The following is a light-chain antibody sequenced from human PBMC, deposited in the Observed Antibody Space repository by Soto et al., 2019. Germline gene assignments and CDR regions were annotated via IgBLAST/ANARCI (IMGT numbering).Light chain of an antibody. V-gene: IGLV2-8*01. J-gene: IGLJ1*01. CDR3: SSYAGSNSYV. Sequence: QSALTQPPSASGSPGQSVTISCIGTSSDVGAYNYVSWYQQHPGKAPKLMISEVSKRPSGVPDRFSGSKSGNTASLTVSGLQAEDEADYYCSSYAGSNSYVFGTGTKVTVL. CDR2: EVS. CDR1: SSDVGAYNY.